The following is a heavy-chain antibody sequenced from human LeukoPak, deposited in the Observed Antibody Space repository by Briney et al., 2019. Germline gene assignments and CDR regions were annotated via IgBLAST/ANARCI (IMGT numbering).Heavy chain of an antibody. CDR1: GGSLNSHY. Sequence: SETLSLTCTVSGGSLNSHYWSWIRQPPGKGLEFIGYIYYNGNTNYNPPLKSRVTMSVDTSKNQFSLRLSSVTAADTAVYYCTTRSFCGGDCYSDYWGQGTLVTVSS. J-gene: IGHJ4*02. CDR3: TTRSFCGGDCYSDY. V-gene: IGHV4-59*11. D-gene: IGHD2-21*01. CDR2: IYYNGNT.